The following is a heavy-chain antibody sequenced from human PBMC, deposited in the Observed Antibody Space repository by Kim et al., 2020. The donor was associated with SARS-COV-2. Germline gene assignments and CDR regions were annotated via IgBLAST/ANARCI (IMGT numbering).Heavy chain of an antibody. V-gene: IGHV3-13*01. J-gene: IGHJ4*02. D-gene: IGHD5-12*01. Sequence: GGSLRLSCAASGFSSSSSDMHWVRQATGKGLEWVSSIGIAGDTYYPGSVKGRFTISRENAENSLYLQMNSLRAGDTAVYFCTRGYYGYRGIDYWGQGTLVTVSS. CDR3: TRGYYGYRGIDY. CDR1: GFSSSSSD. CDR2: IGIAGDT.